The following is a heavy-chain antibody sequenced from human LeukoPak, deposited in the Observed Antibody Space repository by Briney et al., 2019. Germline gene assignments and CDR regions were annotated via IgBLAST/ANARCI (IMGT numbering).Heavy chain of an antibody. CDR2: IYFSGGT. V-gene: IGHV4-39*01. D-gene: IGHD3-10*01. J-gene: IGHJ4*02. Sequence: SETLSLTCTVSDYSINSSYYWGWIRQPPGKGLEWIGSIYFSGGTYYNASLKSRVTISVDTSKNQFSLKLSSVTAADTAVYYCARQTGSGLFSLPGGQGTLVTVSS. CDR3: ARQTGSGLFSLP. CDR1: DYSINSSYY.